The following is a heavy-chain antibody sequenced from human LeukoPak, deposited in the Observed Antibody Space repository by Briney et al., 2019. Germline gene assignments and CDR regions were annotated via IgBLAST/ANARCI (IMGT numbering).Heavy chain of an antibody. Sequence: GGSLRLPCAASGFTFSDYYMSWIRQAPGKGLEWVSYISSSSSYTNYADSVKGRFTISRDNAKNSLYLQMNSLRAEDTAVYYCARESAAVGFDYWGQGTLVTVSS. J-gene: IGHJ4*02. CDR2: ISSSSSYT. V-gene: IGHV3-11*05. CDR3: ARESAAVGFDY. CDR1: GFTFSDYY. D-gene: IGHD6-25*01.